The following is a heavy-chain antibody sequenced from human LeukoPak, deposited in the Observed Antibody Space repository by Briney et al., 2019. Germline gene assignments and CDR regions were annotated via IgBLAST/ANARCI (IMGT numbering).Heavy chain of an antibody. CDR3: AELGITMIGGV. CDR1: GFTFSSYA. Sequence: GGSLRLSCAASGFTFSSYAMSWVRQAPGKGLEWVSALSGSGGGIYYADSVKGRFTISRDNAKNSLYLQMNSLRAEDTAIYYCAELGITMIGGVWGKGTTVTISS. D-gene: IGHD3-10*02. J-gene: IGHJ6*04. CDR2: LSGSGGGI. V-gene: IGHV3-23*01.